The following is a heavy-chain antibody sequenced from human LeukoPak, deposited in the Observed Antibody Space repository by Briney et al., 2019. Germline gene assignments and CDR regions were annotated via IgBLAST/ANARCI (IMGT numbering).Heavy chain of an antibody. CDR3: ARQYGLGRWYFDF. J-gene: IGHJ4*02. CDR1: GGSVSSSSYW. D-gene: IGHD3-10*01. CDR2: VFYSGSA. V-gene: IGHV4-39*01. Sequence: PSETRSLTCTVSGGSVSSSSYWWVWIRQPPGKGLEWIASVFYSGSAYYNPSLESRVTKSVDTSKNQFSLKLSSVIAADTAVYYCARQYGLGRWYFDFWGQGTLVTVSS.